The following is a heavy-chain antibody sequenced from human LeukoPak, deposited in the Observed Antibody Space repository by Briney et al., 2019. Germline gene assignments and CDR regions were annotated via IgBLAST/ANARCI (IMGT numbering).Heavy chain of an antibody. CDR1: GYTFTSYD. CDR3: ARSNYYDSRGYYYARAFDI. D-gene: IGHD3-22*01. CDR2: MNPNNGNT. J-gene: IGHJ3*02. Sequence: ASVKVSCKASGYTFTSYDINWVRQATGQGLEWMGWMNPNNGNTGYAQKFQGRVTMTRNTSINTAYMELSSLRSEDTAIYYCARSNYYDSRGYYYARAFDIWGQGTMVTVSS. V-gene: IGHV1-8*01.